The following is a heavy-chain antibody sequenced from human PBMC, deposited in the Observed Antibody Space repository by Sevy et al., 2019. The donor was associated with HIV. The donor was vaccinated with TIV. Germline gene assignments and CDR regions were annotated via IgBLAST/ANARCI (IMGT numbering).Heavy chain of an antibody. J-gene: IGHJ5*02. V-gene: IGHV1-69*13. Sequence: ASVKVSCKASGGTFSSYAISWVRQAPGQGLEWMGGIIPIFGTANYAQKFQGRVTITADESTSTAYMELSSLRSEDTAVHYCARDNWNYFESVWFDPWGQGTLVTVSS. CDR2: IIPIFGTA. D-gene: IGHD1-7*01. CDR1: GGTFSSYA. CDR3: ARDNWNYFESVWFDP.